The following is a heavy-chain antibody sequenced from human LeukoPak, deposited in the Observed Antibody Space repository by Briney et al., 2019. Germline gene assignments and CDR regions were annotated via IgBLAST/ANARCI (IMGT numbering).Heavy chain of an antibody. Sequence: GGSLRLSCAASGFTFSSYAMSWVRQAPGKGLEWVSAISGSGGSTYYADSVKGRFTISRDNSKDTLYLQMNSLRAEDTAVYYCAKQYCGGDCGFDYWGQGTLVTVSS. CDR2: ISGSGGST. CDR1: GFTFSSYA. CDR3: AKQYCGGDCGFDY. V-gene: IGHV3-23*01. J-gene: IGHJ4*02. D-gene: IGHD2-21*02.